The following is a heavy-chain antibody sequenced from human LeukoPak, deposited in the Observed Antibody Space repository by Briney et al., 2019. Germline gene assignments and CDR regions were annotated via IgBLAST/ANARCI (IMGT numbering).Heavy chain of an antibody. CDR1: GGSISRYY. Sequence: SETLSLTCTVSGGSISRYYWSWIRQPPGKGLEWIGYIYYSGSTNYNPSLKSRVTISVDTSKNQFSLKLSSVTAADTAVYYCARVTTVTTYFRFDPWGQGTLVTVSS. CDR3: ARVTTVTTYFRFDP. D-gene: IGHD4-11*01. V-gene: IGHV4-59*01. J-gene: IGHJ5*02. CDR2: IYYSGST.